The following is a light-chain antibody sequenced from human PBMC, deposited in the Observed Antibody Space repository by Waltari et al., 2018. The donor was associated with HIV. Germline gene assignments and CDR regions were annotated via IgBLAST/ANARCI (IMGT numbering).Light chain of an antibody. CDR1: RSNLGSNY. Sequence: QSVLTQPPSASGTPGQRVTISCSGSRSNLGSNYVYWYQQLPGTAPKLLIYRNNQRPSGVPDRFSGSKSGTSASLAISGLRSEDEAEYYCAAWDDSLSGYVFGTGTKVTVL. CDR2: RNN. J-gene: IGLJ1*01. V-gene: IGLV1-47*01. CDR3: AAWDDSLSGYV.